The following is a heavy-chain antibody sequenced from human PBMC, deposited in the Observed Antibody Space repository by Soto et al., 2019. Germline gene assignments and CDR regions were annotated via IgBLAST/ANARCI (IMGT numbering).Heavy chain of an antibody. CDR1: GFSLTTTGVG. J-gene: IGHJ5*02. Sequence: QITLKESGPALVKPTQTLTLTCNFSGFSLTTTGVGVGWVRQPPGKALEWLAVIYWDEDVRFSPSLKSRLTITKDTSKNQMVLTMTNMGPVDTATYYCAHRRRGFDPWGQGILVTVSS. D-gene: IGHD3-10*01. CDR3: AHRRRGFDP. V-gene: IGHV2-5*02. CDR2: IYWDEDV.